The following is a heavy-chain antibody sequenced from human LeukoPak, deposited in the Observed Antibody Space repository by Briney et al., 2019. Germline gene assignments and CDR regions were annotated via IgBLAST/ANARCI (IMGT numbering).Heavy chain of an antibody. V-gene: IGHV1-18*01. D-gene: IGHD3-22*01. CDR1: GYTFTSYG. CDR2: ISAYNGNT. J-gene: IGHJ4*02. CDR3: ARVGDYYDSSGYFDY. Sequence: GASVKVSCKASGYTFTSYGISWVRQAPGQGLEWMGWISAYNGNTNYAQKLQGRVTMTTDTSTSTAYMELRSLRSDDTAVYYCARVGDYYDSSGYFDYWGQGTLVTVSS.